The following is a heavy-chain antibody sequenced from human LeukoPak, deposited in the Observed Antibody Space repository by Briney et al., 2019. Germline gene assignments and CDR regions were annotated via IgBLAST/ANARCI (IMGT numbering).Heavy chain of an antibody. J-gene: IGHJ4*02. V-gene: IGHV3-74*01. CDR1: GFTFNNFW. CDR2: INSDGRST. D-gene: IGHD6-13*01. CDR3: AAAVAAAPGAY. Sequence: GGSLRLSCVASGFTFNNFWMHWVRHAPGKGLVWISRINSDGRSTNYADSVKGRFNISRDDAKNTLYLQMNGLRAEDTAVYYCAAAVAAAPGAYWGQGTLVTVSS.